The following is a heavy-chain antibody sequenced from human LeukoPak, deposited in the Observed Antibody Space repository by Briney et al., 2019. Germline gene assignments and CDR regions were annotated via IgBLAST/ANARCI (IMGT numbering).Heavy chain of an antibody. CDR2: ILYDASNK. CDR1: GFTFSSHG. D-gene: IGHD2-2*01. J-gene: IGHJ6*03. CDR3: AKVDIVVVPAAMPRGYYYYMDV. V-gene: IGHV3-30*02. Sequence: QPGGSLRLSCAASGFTFSSHGMHWVRQAPGKGLEWVAFILYDASNKYYADSVKGRFTISRDNSKNTLYLQMNSLRAEDTAVYYCAKVDIVVVPAAMPRGYYYYMDVWGKGTTVTLYS.